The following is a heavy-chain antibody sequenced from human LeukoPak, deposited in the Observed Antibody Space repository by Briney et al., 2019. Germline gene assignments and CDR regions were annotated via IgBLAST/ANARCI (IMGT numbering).Heavy chain of an antibody. J-gene: IGHJ4*02. V-gene: IGHV1-2*02. CDR2: INPNSGGT. CDR3: ARVRSTVTTQFDY. D-gene: IGHD4-17*01. CDR1: GYTFTGYY. Sequence: ASVKVSCKASGYTFTGYYMHWVRQAPGQGLEWMGWINPNSGGTNYAQKFQGRVTMTRDTSISTAYMELSRLRSDDTAVYYCARVRSTVTTQFDYWGQGTLVTVSS.